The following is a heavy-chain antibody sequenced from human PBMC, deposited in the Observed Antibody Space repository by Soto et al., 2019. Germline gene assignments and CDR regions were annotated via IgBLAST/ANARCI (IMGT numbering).Heavy chain of an antibody. CDR3: AREAADYYDRSGYYPFDY. D-gene: IGHD3-22*01. Sequence: GGSLRLSCAASGFPLNNYAMRWLRQAPGRGLEWVSGISGVGSGTYYADSVKGRFTISRDNSKNTLYLQMNSLRAEDTAIYYCAREAADYYDRSGYYPFDYWGQGTLVTVSS. CDR1: GFPLNNYA. V-gene: IGHV3-23*01. CDR2: ISGVGSGT. J-gene: IGHJ4*02.